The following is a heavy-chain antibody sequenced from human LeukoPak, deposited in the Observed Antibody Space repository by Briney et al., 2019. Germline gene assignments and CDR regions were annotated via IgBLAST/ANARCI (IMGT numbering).Heavy chain of an antibody. CDR3: ARLGHPREPWDY. CDR1: GVSISSSSYY. V-gene: IGHV4-39*01. CDR2: IYYSGST. Sequence: SETLSLTCTVSGVSISSSSYYWGWIRQPPGKGLEWIGSIYYSGSTYYNPSLKSRVTISVDTSKNQFSLKLSSVTAADTAVYYCARLGHPREPWDYWGQGTLVTVSS. D-gene: IGHD1-26*01. J-gene: IGHJ4*02.